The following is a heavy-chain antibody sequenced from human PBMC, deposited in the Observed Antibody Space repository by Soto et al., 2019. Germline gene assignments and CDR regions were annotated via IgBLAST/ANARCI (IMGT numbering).Heavy chain of an antibody. V-gene: IGHV4-34*01. CDR2: INHSGST. D-gene: IGHD6-13*01. CDR3: VRFGGAAAGPGDY. Sequence: LSLTCAVYGGSFSGYYWTWIRQPPGKGLEWIGEINHSGSTNQNPSLKSRLSISVDTSKNQFSLKLRSVTAADTAVYYCVRFGGAAAGPGDYWGQGTLVTVSS. J-gene: IGHJ4*02. CDR1: GGSFSGYY.